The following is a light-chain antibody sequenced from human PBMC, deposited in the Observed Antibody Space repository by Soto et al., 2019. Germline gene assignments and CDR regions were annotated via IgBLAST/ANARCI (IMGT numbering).Light chain of an antibody. CDR3: AAWGDSLNGLV. CDR2: SDN. Sequence: QSVLTQPPSVSGTPGQRVTISCSGSSSDIGSNTVNWYQQLPGTAPKLLIYSDNQRPSGVPDRFSGSKSGTSASLAISGLQSEDEADYYCAAWGDSLNGLVFGGGTQRTVL. V-gene: IGLV1-44*01. CDR1: SSDIGSNT. J-gene: IGLJ3*02.